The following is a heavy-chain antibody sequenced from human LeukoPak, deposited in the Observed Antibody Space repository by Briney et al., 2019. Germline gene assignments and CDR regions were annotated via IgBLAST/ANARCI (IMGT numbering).Heavy chain of an antibody. J-gene: IGHJ4*02. CDR2: VYYGGST. CDR1: GVPISSYY. V-gene: IGHV4-59*01. CDR3: ARAGYDSSGDYSY. D-gene: IGHD3-22*01. Sequence: SETLSLTCTVSGVPISSYYWSWIRQPPGKGLELIGYVYYGGSTNYNPSLKSRVTISVDTSKNQFSLKLRSLTAADTAVYYCARAGYDSSGDYSYWGQGTLVTVSS.